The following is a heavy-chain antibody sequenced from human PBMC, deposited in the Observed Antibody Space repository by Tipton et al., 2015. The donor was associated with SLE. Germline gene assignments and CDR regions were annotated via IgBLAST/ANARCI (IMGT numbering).Heavy chain of an antibody. CDR3: TRVCAYHDSTGYCLFDN. Sequence: QSGPEVKKPGASVKVSCKASGYTFTTYGISWVRQAPGQGLEWMGRISAYNGHTNYAQKLQDRVTLTTDTSTNTAYMELRSLRSDDTAVYYCTRVCAYHDSTGYCLFDNWGQGTLVTVSS. CDR2: ISAYNGHT. CDR1: GYTFTTYG. V-gene: IGHV1-18*01. D-gene: IGHD3-22*01. J-gene: IGHJ4*02.